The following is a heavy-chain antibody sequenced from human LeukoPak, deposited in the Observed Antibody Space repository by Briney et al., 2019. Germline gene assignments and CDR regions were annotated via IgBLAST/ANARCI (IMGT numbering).Heavy chain of an antibody. CDR1: GGSISSYY. CDR2: IYTSGST. J-gene: IGHJ6*03. Sequence: SETLSLTCTVPGGSISSYYWSWIRQPPGKGLEWIGYIYTSGSTNYNPSLKSRVTISVDTSKNQFSLKLSSVTAADTAVYYCARSYYYYYYMDVWGKGTTVTVSS. CDR3: ARSYYYYYYMDV. V-gene: IGHV4-4*09.